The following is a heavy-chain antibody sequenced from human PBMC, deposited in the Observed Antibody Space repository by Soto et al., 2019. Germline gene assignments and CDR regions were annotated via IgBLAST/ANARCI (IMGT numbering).Heavy chain of an antibody. CDR2: IWFDGSNK. D-gene: IGHD4-17*01. CDR3: AGDLTTAYFDY. V-gene: IGHV3-33*01. Sequence: GGSLRLSCAASGFTFSSYDMHWVRQAPGKGLEWVAVIWFDGSNKYYADSVKGRFTISRDNSKNTLYLQMNSLRTEDTAVYYCAGDLTTAYFDYWGQGTLVTVSS. J-gene: IGHJ4*02. CDR1: GFTFSSYD.